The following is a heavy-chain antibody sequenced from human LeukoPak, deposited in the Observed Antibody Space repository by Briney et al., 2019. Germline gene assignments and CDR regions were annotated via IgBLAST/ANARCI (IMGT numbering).Heavy chain of an antibody. CDR1: GYTFTIYG. Sequence: ASVKVSCKASGYTFTIYGISWVRQAPGQGLEWMGWISAYNGNTNYAQKLQGRVTMTTDTSTSTAYMELRSLRSDDTAVYYCARWGEYQLWAYFDYWGQGTLVTVSS. D-gene: IGHD2-2*01. V-gene: IGHV1-18*01. CDR3: ARWGEYQLWAYFDY. CDR2: ISAYNGNT. J-gene: IGHJ4*02.